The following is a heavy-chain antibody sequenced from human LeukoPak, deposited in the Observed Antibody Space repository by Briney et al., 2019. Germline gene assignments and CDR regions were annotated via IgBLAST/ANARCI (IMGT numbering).Heavy chain of an antibody. J-gene: IGHJ4*02. V-gene: IGHV1-2*02. D-gene: IGHD2-15*01. Sequence: GASVKVSCKASGYTFTAYYMHWVRQAPGQGLEWMGWINPNSGGTNYAQKFQGRVTMARETSISTAYMELDSLRSDDTAVYYCARVTSESYRIGYYSFFDYWGQGTLVTVSS. CDR3: ARVTSESYRIGYYSFFDY. CDR2: INPNSGGT. CDR1: GYTFTAYY.